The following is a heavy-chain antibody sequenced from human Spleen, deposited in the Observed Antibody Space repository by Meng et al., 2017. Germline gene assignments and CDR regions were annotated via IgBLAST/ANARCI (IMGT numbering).Heavy chain of an antibody. CDR3: ARTYYYARSGYYFDY. D-gene: IGHD3-22*01. J-gene: IGHJ4*02. V-gene: IGHV4-30-4*01. CDR2: FYYNGNT. Sequence: QVQLQESGPGLVKPSQTLSLTCTVPGGSISSGDYYWSWIRQPPGKGLEWIGYFYYNGNTYYNPSLKSRVTISADTSKNQISLKLSSVTAADTAVYYCARTYYYARSGYYFDYWGQGTLVTVSS. CDR1: GGSISSGDYY.